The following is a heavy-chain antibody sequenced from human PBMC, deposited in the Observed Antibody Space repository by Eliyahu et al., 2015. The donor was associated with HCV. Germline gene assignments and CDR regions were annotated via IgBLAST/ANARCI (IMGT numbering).Heavy chain of an antibody. V-gene: IGHV4-39*01. CDR1: GGSISSSSYY. CDR2: IYYSGGT. CDR3: ARQSIFGVNGVL. D-gene: IGHD3-3*01. Sequence: QLQLQESGPGLVKPSETLSLTCTVSGGSISSSSYYWGWIRQPPGKGLEWIGSIYYSGGTYYNPSLKSRVTISVDTSKNQFSLKLSSVTAADTAVYYCARQSIFGVNGVLWGQGTLVTVSS. J-gene: IGHJ4*02.